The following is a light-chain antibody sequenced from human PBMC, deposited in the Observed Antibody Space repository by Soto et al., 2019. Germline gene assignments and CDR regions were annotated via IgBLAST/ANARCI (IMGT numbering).Light chain of an antibody. J-gene: IGKJ5*01. V-gene: IGKV1-39*01. Sequence: DIQMTQSPSSLSASVGDRVTITCRASQSISSYLNWYQQKPGKAPKLLIYAASSLQSGVPSRFSGSGSGTDFPLTISSLQPDDFATYYCQQSYSTPITFGQGARLEIK. CDR1: QSISSY. CDR3: QQSYSTPIT. CDR2: AAS.